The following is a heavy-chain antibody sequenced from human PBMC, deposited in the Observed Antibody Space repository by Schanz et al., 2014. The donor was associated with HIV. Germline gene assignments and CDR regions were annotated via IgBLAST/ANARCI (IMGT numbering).Heavy chain of an antibody. CDR3: ARGTDDFPPDS. CDR2: IYQSGGT. Sequence: QVQLQESGPGLVKPSETLSLTCSVSSGSISSSSYYWGWIRQPPGKGLEWIGEIYQSGGTDYSPPLKSRITMSVDTSNNQVSLNLSSVTAADTGVYYCARGTDDFPPDSWGQGTQVIVSS. V-gene: IGHV4-39*07. J-gene: IGHJ4*02. CDR1: SGSISSSSYY. D-gene: IGHD3-3*01.